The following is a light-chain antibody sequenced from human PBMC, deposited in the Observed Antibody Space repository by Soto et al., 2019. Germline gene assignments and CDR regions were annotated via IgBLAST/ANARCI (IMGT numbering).Light chain of an antibody. J-gene: IGKJ4*01. Sequence: IVLSQSPAPPSLSPGGRATPFCGASQSVSTNYVAWYQRKPGLAPRLLIYDASSRAAGISHRFSGSGSGTDFTLTISRLEPEDFAVYYCQQYGSSPSFGGGTKVDIK. V-gene: IGKV3D-20*01. CDR2: DAS. CDR1: QSVSTNY. CDR3: QQYGSSPS.